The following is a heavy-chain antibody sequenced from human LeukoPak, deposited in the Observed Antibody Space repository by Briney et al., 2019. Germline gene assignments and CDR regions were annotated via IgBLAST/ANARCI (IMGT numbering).Heavy chain of an antibody. Sequence: GGSLRLSCAASGFTFSSYAMHWVRQAPGKGLEWVAVISYDGSNKYYADSVKGRFTISRDNSKNTLYLQMNSLRAEDTAVYYRARDGGGGSYSVYGFFDYWGQGTLVTVSS. V-gene: IGHV3-30*04. J-gene: IGHJ4*02. CDR2: ISYDGSNK. CDR3: ARDGGGGSYSVYGFFDY. CDR1: GFTFSSYA. D-gene: IGHD1-26*01.